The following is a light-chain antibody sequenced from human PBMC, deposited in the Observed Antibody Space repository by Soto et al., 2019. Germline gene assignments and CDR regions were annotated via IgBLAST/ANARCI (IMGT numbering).Light chain of an antibody. CDR3: SSYAGSNNSYV. CDR1: SSDVGGYNY. CDR2: EVS. J-gene: IGLJ1*01. V-gene: IGLV2-8*01. Sequence: QSALTQPPSASGSPGQPVTISCTGTSSDVGGYNYVSWYQQHPGKAPKLMIYEVSNRPSGVPDRFSGSKSGNTASLTVSGLQAEDEADYYCSSYAGSNNSYVFGTGTKLTVL.